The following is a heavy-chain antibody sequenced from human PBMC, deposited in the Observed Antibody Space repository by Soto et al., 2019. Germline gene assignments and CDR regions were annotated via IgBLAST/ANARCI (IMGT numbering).Heavy chain of an antibody. J-gene: IGHJ4*02. CDR1: GFTFSSYA. CDR3: AKEEYYDILTGYLDY. Sequence: PGGSLRLSCAASGFTFSSYAMSWVRQAPGKGLECVSAISGSGGSTYYADSVKGRFTISRDNSKNTLYLQMNSPRAEDTAVYYCAKEEYYDILTGYLDYWGQGTLVTVSS. CDR2: ISGSGGST. V-gene: IGHV3-23*01. D-gene: IGHD3-9*01.